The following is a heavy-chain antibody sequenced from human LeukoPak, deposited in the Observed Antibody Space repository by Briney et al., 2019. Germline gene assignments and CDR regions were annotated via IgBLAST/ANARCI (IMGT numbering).Heavy chain of an antibody. CDR3: AKPLPHHFDY. D-gene: IGHD5/OR15-5a*01. J-gene: IGHJ4*02. CDR2: ITGSGGT. CDR1: GFTFSSYA. Sequence: GGSLRLSCAASGFTFSSYAMSWVRQAPGKGLEWVSAITGSGGTYYADSVKGRFTVSRDNSKNTLYLQMNSPSAEDTAVYYCAKPLPHHFDYWGQGTLVTFSS. V-gene: IGHV3-23*01.